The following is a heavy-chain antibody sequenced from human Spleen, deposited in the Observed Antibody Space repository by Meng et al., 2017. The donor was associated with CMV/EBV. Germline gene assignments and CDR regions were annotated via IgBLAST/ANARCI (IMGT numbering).Heavy chain of an antibody. CDR1: GFTVSSNY. J-gene: IGHJ4*02. CDR2: IYSGGSST. Sequence: GESLKISCAASGFTVSSNYMTWVRQAPGKGLEWVSVIYSGGSSTYYAESVKGRFTISRDNSKNTLFLQMNNLRAEDTAVYYCTSKVRSGYWGQGTLVTVSS. CDR3: TSKVRSGY. V-gene: IGHV3-23*03.